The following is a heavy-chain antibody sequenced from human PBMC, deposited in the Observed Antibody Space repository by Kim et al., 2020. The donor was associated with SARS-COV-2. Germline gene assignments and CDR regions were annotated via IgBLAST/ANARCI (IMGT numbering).Heavy chain of an antibody. V-gene: IGHV4-39*07. CDR3: ARYYYYGSGRRFRDY. CDR2: IYYSGST. J-gene: IGHJ4*02. CDR1: GGSISSSSYY. D-gene: IGHD3-10*01. Sequence: SETLSLTCTVSGGSISSSSYYWGWIRQPPGKGLEWIGSIYYSGSTYYNPSLKSRVTISVDTSKNQFSLKLSSVTAADTAVYYCARYYYYGSGRRFRDYWGQGTLVTVSS.